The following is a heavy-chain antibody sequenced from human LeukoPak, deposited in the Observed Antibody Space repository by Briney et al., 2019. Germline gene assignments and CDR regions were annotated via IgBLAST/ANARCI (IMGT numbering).Heavy chain of an antibody. CDR3: ARDPSYYYGSGSYYDP. Sequence: ASVKVSCKASGYTFTSYAMHWVRQAPGQRLEWMGWINAGNGNTKYSQEFQGRVTITRDTSASTAYMELSSLRSEDTAVYYCARDPSYYYGSGSYYDPWGQGTLVTVSS. CDR2: INAGNGNT. J-gene: IGHJ5*02. V-gene: IGHV1-3*01. CDR1: GYTFTSYA. D-gene: IGHD3-10*01.